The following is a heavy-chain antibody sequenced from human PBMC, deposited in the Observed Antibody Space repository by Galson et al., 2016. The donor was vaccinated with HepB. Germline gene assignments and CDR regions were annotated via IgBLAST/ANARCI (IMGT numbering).Heavy chain of an antibody. CDR1: GFTFSNAW. CDR2: TKSNPDGGTT. Sequence: SLRLSCAVSGFTFSNAWMSWVRQAPGKGLEWVGRTKSNPDGGTTDYAAPVKGRFIISRVDSKNTLYLQMNSLKTEDTAVYYCTKTARLRGVPMDYWGQGTLVTVSS. D-gene: IGHD3-10*01. CDR3: TKTARLRGVPMDY. V-gene: IGHV3-15*01. J-gene: IGHJ4*02.